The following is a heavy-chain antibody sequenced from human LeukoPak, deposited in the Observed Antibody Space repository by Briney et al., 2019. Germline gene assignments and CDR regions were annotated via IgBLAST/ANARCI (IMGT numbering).Heavy chain of an antibody. CDR2: ISAYNGNT. Sequence: ASVKVSCKASGYTFTSYGMSWVRQAPGQGLEWMGWISAYNGNTNYAQKLQGRVTMTTDTSTSTAYMELRSLRSDDTAVYYCARDSSGWYRVSGDFQHWGQGTLVTVSS. CDR1: GYTFTSYG. J-gene: IGHJ1*01. D-gene: IGHD6-19*01. V-gene: IGHV1-18*04. CDR3: ARDSSGWYRVSGDFQH.